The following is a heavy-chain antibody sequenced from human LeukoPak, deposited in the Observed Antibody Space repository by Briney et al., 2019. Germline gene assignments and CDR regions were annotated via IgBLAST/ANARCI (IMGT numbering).Heavy chain of an antibody. CDR1: GFTFSSYA. V-gene: IGHV3-23*01. J-gene: IGHJ4*02. D-gene: IGHD5-12*01. CDR3: AKALEARGYDNPLVPFDH. CDR2: FSGSGGST. Sequence: GGSLRLSCAASGFTFSSYAMSWVRQAPGRGLEWVSVFSGSGGSTYYADSVKGRFTISRDISKNTLYLQMSSLRAEDTAVYYCAKALEARGYDNPLVPFDHWGRGTLVTVSS.